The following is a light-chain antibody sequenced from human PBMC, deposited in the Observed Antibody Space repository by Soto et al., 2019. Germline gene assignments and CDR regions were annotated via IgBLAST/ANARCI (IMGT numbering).Light chain of an antibody. V-gene: IGLV2-14*01. J-gene: IGLJ1*01. Sequence: QSALTQPASVSGSPGQSITISCTGTSSDDGSYNYVSWYQLHPGKAPKLMIYEVSNRPSGVSNRFSGSKSGDTASLTISGLQAEDEADYYCSSYTTRTTLYVFGTGTKLTVL. CDR2: EVS. CDR3: SSYTTRTTLYV. CDR1: SSDDGSYNY.